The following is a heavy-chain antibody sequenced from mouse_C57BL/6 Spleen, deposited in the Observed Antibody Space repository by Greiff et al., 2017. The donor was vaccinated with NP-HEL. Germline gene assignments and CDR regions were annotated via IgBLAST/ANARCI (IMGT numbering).Heavy chain of an antibody. CDR2: ISSGSSTI. J-gene: IGHJ4*01. CDR3: ARQLRLPYAMDY. CDR1: GFTFSDYG. D-gene: IGHD3-2*02. Sequence: EVKVVESGGGLVKPGGSLKLSCAASGFTFSDYGMHWVRQAPEKGLEWVAYISSGSSTIYYADTVKGRFTISRDNAKNTLFLQMTSLRSEDTAMYYCARQLRLPYAMDYWGQGTSVTVSS. V-gene: IGHV5-17*01.